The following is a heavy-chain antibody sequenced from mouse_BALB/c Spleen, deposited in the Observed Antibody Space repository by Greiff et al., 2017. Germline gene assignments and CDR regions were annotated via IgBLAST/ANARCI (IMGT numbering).Heavy chain of an antibody. CDR2: IDPANGNT. Sequence: EVQLQQSGAELVKPGASVKLSCTASGFNIKDTYMHWVKQRPEQGLEWIGRIDPANGNTKYDPKFQGKATITADTSSNTAYLQLSSLTSEDTAVYYCARSPGSTMITTEGPDYWGQGTTLTVSS. CDR1: GFNIKDTY. CDR3: ARSPGSTMITTEGPDY. D-gene: IGHD2-4*01. V-gene: IGHV14-3*02. J-gene: IGHJ2*01.